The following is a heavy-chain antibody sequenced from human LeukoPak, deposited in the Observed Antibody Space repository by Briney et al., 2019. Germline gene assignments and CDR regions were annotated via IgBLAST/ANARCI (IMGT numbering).Heavy chain of an antibody. J-gene: IGHJ4*02. D-gene: IGHD6-13*01. CDR1: GFIFSSYW. V-gene: IGHV3-7*03. CDR2: IKQDGSEK. Sequence: GGSLRLSCAASGFIFSSYWMSWVRQAPGKGLEWVANIKQDGSEKYYVDSVKGRFTISRDNAKNSLYLQMNSLRAEDTALYYCAKATKDSSSWYELDYWGQGTLVTVSS. CDR3: AKATKDSSSWYELDY.